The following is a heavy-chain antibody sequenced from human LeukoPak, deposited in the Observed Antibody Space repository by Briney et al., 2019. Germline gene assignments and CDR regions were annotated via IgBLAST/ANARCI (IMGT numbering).Heavy chain of an antibody. CDR2: IYSGGST. J-gene: IGHJ6*02. Sequence: PGGSLRLSCAASGFTVSSNYMSWVRQAPGKGLEWVSVIYSGGSTYYADSVKGRFTISRDNSKNTLYPQMNSLRAEDTAVYYCASQRYGGSGSYLGYYYYGMDVWGQGTTVTVSS. CDR1: GFTVSSNY. V-gene: IGHV3-66*04. CDR3: ASQRYGGSGSYLGYYYYGMDV. D-gene: IGHD3-10*01.